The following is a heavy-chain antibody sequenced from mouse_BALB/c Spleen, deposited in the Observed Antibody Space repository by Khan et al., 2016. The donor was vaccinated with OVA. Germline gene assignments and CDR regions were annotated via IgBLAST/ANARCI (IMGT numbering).Heavy chain of an antibody. V-gene: IGHV1-7*01. D-gene: IGHD1-1*01. CDR2: INPSTGYT. J-gene: IGHJ2*01. CDR3: ARRGLRWDFDY. Sequence: VQLQQSGAELAKPGASVKMSCKASGYTFTNYWILWIKQRPGQGLEWIGYINPSTGYTEYNQNFKDKATLTADISSSTAYMQLSSLTSEDSAFYYCARRGLRWDFDYWGQGTTLTVSS. CDR1: GYTFTNYW.